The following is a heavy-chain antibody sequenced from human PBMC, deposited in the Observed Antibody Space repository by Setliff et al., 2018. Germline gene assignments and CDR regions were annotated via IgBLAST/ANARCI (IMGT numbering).Heavy chain of an antibody. CDR3: ARDRSYYASGSFTKWFDY. CDR1: GVSFSAYY. J-gene: IGHJ4*02. V-gene: IGHV4-59*10. D-gene: IGHD3-10*01. CDR2: IYTTWST. Sequence: SETLSLTCAVCGVSFSAYYWSWVRQPPGKGLEWIGRIYTTWSTNYNPSLRSRVSISVDTSKNQFSLKLNSVTAADTATYYCARDRSYYASGSFTKWFDYWGQGALVTVSS.